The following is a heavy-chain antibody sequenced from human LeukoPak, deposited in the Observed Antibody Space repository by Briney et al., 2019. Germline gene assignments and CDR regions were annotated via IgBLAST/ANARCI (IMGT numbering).Heavy chain of an antibody. CDR1: GYSFTRYW. V-gene: IGHV5-51*01. CDR3: TRSALGSGYYAY. J-gene: IGHJ4*02. D-gene: IGHD5-12*01. CDR2: VYPDDSDA. Sequence: GESLKISCKGSGYSFTRYWIGWVRQMPGKGLGWMGIVYPDDSDARYSPSFQGQVAISADKSISTAYLQWSSLKASDTAIYYCTRSALGSGYYAYWGLGTLVTVSS.